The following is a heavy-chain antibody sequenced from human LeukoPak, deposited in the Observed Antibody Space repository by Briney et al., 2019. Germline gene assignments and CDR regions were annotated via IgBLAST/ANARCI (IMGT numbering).Heavy chain of an antibody. Sequence: GGSLRLSCAASGFTFSSYGMHWVRQAPGKGLEWVAVISYDGINKYYADSVKGRFTISRDNSKNTLFLQMNSLRAEDTAVYYCATGATSGSEAFDIWGQGTMVTVSS. CDR1: GFTFSSYG. J-gene: IGHJ3*02. V-gene: IGHV3-30*03. CDR3: ATGATSGSEAFDI. CDR2: ISYDGINK. D-gene: IGHD1-26*01.